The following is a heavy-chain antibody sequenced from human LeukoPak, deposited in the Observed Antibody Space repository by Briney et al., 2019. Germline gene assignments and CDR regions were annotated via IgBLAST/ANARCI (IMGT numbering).Heavy chain of an antibody. D-gene: IGHD6-19*01. CDR1: GYTFTSYG. CDR3: ARVLKTRSGWYRPGGY. CDR2: ISAYNGNT. V-gene: IGHV1-18*01. Sequence: GASVKVSCKASGYTFTSYGISWVRQAPGQGLEWMGWISAYNGNTNYAQKLQGRVTMTTDTSTSTAYMELSSLRSEDTAVYYCARVLKTRSGWYRPGGYWGQGTLVTVSS. J-gene: IGHJ4*02.